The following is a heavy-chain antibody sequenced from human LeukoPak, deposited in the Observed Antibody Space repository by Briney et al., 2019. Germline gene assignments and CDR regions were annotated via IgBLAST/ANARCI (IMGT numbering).Heavy chain of an antibody. CDR1: GFSVSTNY. CDR2: IYSGGNT. V-gene: IGHV3-53*01. J-gene: IGHJ4*02. CDR3: ARFYGSGSYNYFDD. Sequence: GGSLRLSCAASGFSVSTNYMSWVRQAPGKGLEWVSVIYSGGNTYYADSVKGRFTISRDNSKNTLYLQMNSLRAEDTAVYYCARFYGSGSYNYFDDWGQGTLVTVSS. D-gene: IGHD3-10*01.